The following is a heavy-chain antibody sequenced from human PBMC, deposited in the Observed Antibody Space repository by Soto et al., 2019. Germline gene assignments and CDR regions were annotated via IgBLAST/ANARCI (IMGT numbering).Heavy chain of an antibody. CDR1: GGSISSYY. CDR2: IYYSGST. V-gene: IGHV4-59*01. CDR3: AREGFDGYYDILTGYYKGAFDI. Sequence: PSETLSLTCTVSGGSISSYYWSWIRQPPGKGLEWIGYIYYSGSTNYNPSLKSRVTISVDTSKNQFSLKLSSVTAADTAVYYCAREGFDGYYDILTGYYKGAFDIWGQGTMVTVSS. J-gene: IGHJ3*02. D-gene: IGHD3-9*01.